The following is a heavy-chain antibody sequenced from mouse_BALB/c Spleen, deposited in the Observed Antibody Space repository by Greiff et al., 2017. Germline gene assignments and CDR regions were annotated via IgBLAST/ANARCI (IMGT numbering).Heavy chain of an antibody. D-gene: IGHD2-4*01. CDR2: IWAGGST. Sequence: QVQLKESGPGLVAPSQSLSITCTVSGFSLTSYGVHWVRQPPGKGLEWLGVIWAGGSTNYNSALMSRLSISKDNSKSQVFLKMNSLQTDDTAMYYCARDRTMISFFAYWGQGTLVTVSA. V-gene: IGHV2-9*02. CDR3: ARDRTMISFFAY. J-gene: IGHJ3*01. CDR1: GFSLTSYG.